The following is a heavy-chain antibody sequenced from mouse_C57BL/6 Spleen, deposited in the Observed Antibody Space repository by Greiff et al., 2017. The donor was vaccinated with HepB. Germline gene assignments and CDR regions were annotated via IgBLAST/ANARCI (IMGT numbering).Heavy chain of an antibody. J-gene: IGHJ2*01. CDR3: ESGGDYDY. CDR1: GYTFTSYW. V-gene: IGHV1-52*01. Sequence: QVQLQQPGAELVRPGSSVKLSCKASGYTFTSYWMHRVKQRPIQGLEWTGNIDPSDSETHYNQKFKDKATLTVDKSSSTAYMQLSSLTSEDSAVYYCESGGDYDYWGQGTTLTVSS. CDR2: IDPSDSET.